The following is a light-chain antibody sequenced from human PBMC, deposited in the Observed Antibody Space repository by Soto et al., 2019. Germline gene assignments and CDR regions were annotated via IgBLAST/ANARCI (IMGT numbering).Light chain of an antibody. J-gene: IGLJ1*01. CDR2: DVS. V-gene: IGLV2-14*01. CDR3: SSYTNSNTQV. Sequence: QSALTQPASVSGSPGQSITISCTGTSSDVGGSNYVSWYQQHPGKAPKLMIYDVSNRPSGVSNRFSGSKSGNTASLTISGLQAEDEADYYCSSYTNSNTQVFGTGTKVTVL. CDR1: SSDVGGSNY.